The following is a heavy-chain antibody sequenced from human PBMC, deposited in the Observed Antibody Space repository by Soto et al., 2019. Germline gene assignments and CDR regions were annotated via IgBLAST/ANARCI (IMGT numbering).Heavy chain of an antibody. Sequence: PSETLSLTCAVYGGSFSGYYWSWIRQPPEKGLEWIGEINHSGSTKYNPSLKSRVTISVDTSKNQFSLKLSSVTAADTAVYYCARISITIFGVVMGHYYYGMGVWGQGTTVTVSS. D-gene: IGHD3-3*01. J-gene: IGHJ6*02. CDR1: GGSFSGYY. V-gene: IGHV4-34*01. CDR2: INHSGST. CDR3: ARISITIFGVVMGHYYYGMGV.